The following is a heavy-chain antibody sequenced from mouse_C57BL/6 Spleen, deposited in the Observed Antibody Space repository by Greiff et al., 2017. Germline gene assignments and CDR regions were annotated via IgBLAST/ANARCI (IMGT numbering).Heavy chain of an antibody. CDR1: GYSITSGYY. Sequence: DVHLVESGPGLVKPSQSLSLTCSVTGYSITSGYYWNWIRQFPGNKLEWMGYISYDGSNNYNPSLKNRISITRDTSKNQFFLKLNSVTTEDTATYYCARDRDYGAWFAYWGQGTLVTVSA. CDR3: ARDRDYGAWFAY. V-gene: IGHV3-6*01. CDR2: ISYDGSN. D-gene: IGHD2-4*01. J-gene: IGHJ3*01.